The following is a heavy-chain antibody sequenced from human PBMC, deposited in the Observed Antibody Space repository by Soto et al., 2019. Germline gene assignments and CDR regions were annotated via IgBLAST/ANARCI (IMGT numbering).Heavy chain of an antibody. CDR1: GGTFSSYT. V-gene: IGHV1-69*02. J-gene: IGHJ3*02. Sequence: SVKVSCKASGGTFSSYTISWVRQAPGQGLEWMGRIIPILGIANYAQKFQGRVTITEDKSTNTAYIEMSSLKSEDTDVYYCGRGGGYCSGGSCYSVRDDAFDIWGQGTMVTVSS. CDR2: IIPILGIA. D-gene: IGHD2-15*01. CDR3: GRGGGYCSGGSCYSVRDDAFDI.